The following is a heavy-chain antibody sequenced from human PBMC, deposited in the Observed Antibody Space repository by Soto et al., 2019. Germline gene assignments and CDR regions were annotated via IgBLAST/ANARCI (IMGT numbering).Heavy chain of an antibody. CDR1: GGTFSSYA. J-gene: IGHJ6*02. D-gene: IGHD2-2*01. CDR3: ARGEKDIVVVPAATLAYYYYGMDV. CDR2: IIPIFGTA. V-gene: IGHV1-69*13. Sequence: GASVKVSCKASGGTFSSYAISWVRQAPGQGLEWMGGIIPIFGTANYAQKFQGRVTITADESTSTAYMELSSLRSEDTAVYYCARGEKDIVVVPAATLAYYYYGMDVWGQGTTVTVSS.